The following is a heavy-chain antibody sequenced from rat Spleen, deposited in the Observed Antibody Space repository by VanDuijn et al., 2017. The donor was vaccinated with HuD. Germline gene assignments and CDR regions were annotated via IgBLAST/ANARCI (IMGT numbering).Heavy chain of an antibody. D-gene: IGHD4-3*01. J-gene: IGHJ3*01. CDR2: ISPSGGST. CDR1: GFIFTNYD. V-gene: IGHV5S11*01. CDR3: VRQDTSGYSNWFTY. Sequence: EVQLVESGGDLVQPGRSLKLSCAASGFIFTNYDMAWVRQAPTKGLEWVASISPSGGSTYYRDSVKGRFTVSRDNAKSTLYLQMDSLRSEETATYYCVRQDTSGYSNWFTYWGQGTLVTVSS.